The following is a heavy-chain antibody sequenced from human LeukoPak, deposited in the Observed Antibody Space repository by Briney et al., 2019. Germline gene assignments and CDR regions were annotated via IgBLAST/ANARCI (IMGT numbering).Heavy chain of an antibody. CDR2: IREDGSEK. CDR3: ARGGESRAMLHH. D-gene: IGHD3-16*01. CDR1: GLTFSKSW. J-gene: IGHJ4*02. V-gene: IGHV3-7*04. Sequence: GGSLRLSCAASGLTFSKSWMNWVRQAPGKGLEWVANIREDGSEKDCVDSVKGRFTISRDNAKNSLYLQMNSLRVEDTAVYYCARGGESRAMLHHWGQGTLVTVSS.